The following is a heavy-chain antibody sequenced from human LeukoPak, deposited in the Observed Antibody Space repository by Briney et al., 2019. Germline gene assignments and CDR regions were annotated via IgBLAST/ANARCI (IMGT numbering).Heavy chain of an antibody. CDR1: VDTFSSDY. CDR2: IKPSGDST. Sequence: GASEKVSRKASVDTFSSDYMYWVRHGPRQGLEWGGIIKPSGDSTSSAQTFQGSVTMTREMSTSTVYMALSSLRTQETAVYYCARGRHSYESSDYYYEGDAFDIWAQGTMDTVSS. V-gene: IGHV1-46*01. CDR3: ARGRHSYESSDYYYEGDAFDI. J-gene: IGHJ3*02. D-gene: IGHD3-22*01.